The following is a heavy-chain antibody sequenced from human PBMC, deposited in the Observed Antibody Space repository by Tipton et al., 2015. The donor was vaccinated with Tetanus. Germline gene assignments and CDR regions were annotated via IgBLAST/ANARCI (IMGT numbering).Heavy chain of an antibody. CDR2: ISNSGST. CDR1: GGSISSDGAY. D-gene: IGHD5-18*01. J-gene: IGHJ4*02. Sequence: TLSLTCTVSGGSISSDGAYWSWIRQHPGEGLEWIGYISNSGSTSYSPSLKSRVTMSVDTSRNQFSLNLTSVTAADTAVYYCARHLTYTYTSRYFDYWGLGTLVTVSS. CDR3: ARHLTYTYTSRYFDY. V-gene: IGHV4-31*03.